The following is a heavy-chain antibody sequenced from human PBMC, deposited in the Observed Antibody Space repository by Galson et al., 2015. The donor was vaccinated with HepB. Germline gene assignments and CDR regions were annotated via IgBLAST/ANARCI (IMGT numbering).Heavy chain of an antibody. V-gene: IGHV3-23*01. J-gene: IGHJ4*02. Sequence: SLRLSCAASGFSFDTYAMSWVRQAPGKGLEWVSSISGGGHNTYYADAVRGRFTISRDNSNNTVYLQTNSLRGEDTAMYYCAKDPDFDFYSEKSTTFDYWSRGTLVTVSS. D-gene: IGHD3-3*01. CDR1: GFSFDTYA. CDR2: ISGGGHNT. CDR3: AKDPDFDFYSEKSTTFDY.